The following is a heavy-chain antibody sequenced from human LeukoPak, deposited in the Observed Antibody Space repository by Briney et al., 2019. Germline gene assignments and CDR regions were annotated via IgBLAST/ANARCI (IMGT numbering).Heavy chain of an antibody. V-gene: IGHV4-59*12. CDR3: ARVRWGIDP. CDR1: GGSISNYY. Sequence: SETLSLTXTVSGGSISNYYWSWIRQPPGKGLEWIGYIYYIGNTKYNSSLKSRVTISVDTSKDQFSLKLSSVTAADTAVYYCARVRWGIDPWGQGTLVTVSS. D-gene: IGHD2-8*02. J-gene: IGHJ5*02. CDR2: IYYIGNT.